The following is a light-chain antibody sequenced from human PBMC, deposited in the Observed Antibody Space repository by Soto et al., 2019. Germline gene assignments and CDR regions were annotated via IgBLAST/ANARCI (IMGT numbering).Light chain of an antibody. CDR3: QVWDSSSDHHVV. CDR1: NIGSKS. J-gene: IGLJ2*01. CDR2: YDS. Sequence: SYELTQPPSVSVAPGKTARITCGGNNIGSKSMHWYQQKPGQAPVLVIYYDSDRPSGIPERFSGSNSGNTATLTISRVEAGDEADYYCQVWDSSSDHHVVFGGGTKLTVL. V-gene: IGLV3-21*04.